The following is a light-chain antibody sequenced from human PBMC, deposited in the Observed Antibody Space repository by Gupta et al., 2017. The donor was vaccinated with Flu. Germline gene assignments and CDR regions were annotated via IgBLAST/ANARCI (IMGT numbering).Light chain of an antibody. CDR3: QQYYSTPPT. Sequence: SRGERATINCKSSQSVLYSSNNKNYLAWYQQKPGQPPKLLIYWASTRESGVPDRFSGSGSGTDFTLTISSLQAEDVAVYYCQQYYSTPPTFGQGTKLEIK. CDR2: WAS. CDR1: QSVLYSSNNKNY. J-gene: IGKJ2*01. V-gene: IGKV4-1*01.